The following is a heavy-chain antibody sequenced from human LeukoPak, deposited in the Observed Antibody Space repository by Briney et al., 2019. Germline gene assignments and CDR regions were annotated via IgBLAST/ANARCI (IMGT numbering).Heavy chain of an antibody. CDR2: ISGSGGRT. D-gene: IGHD5-12*01. Sequence: PGGSLRLSCAASGFTLSSYGMSWVRQAPGKGLEWVSAISGSGGRTYYAASVKGRFTISRDSSKSTLYLQMNSLRAEDTAVYYCAECPGTITGIDYWGQGTLVTVSS. J-gene: IGHJ4*02. CDR3: AECPGTITGIDY. CDR1: GFTLSSYG. V-gene: IGHV3-23*01.